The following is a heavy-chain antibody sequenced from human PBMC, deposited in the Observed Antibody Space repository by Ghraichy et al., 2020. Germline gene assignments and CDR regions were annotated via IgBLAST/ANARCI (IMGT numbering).Heavy chain of an antibody. J-gene: IGHJ4*02. Sequence: GGSLRLSCRSSGYSFATYWIGWVRQMPEQGLEWMGIIYPGDSDTRYSPSFQGQVTISADKSISTAYLQWSSLKASDTAMYYCVRQGGRGMIFDYWGQGTLVTVSS. V-gene: IGHV5-51*01. CDR2: IYPGDSDT. CDR3: VRQGGRGMIFDY. CDR1: GYSFATYW. D-gene: IGHD3-16*01.